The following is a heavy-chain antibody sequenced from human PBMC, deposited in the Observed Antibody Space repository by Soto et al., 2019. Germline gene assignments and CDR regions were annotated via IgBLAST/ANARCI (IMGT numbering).Heavy chain of an antibody. V-gene: IGHV3-15*07. Sequence: EVQLVESGGGLVKPGGSLRLSCAASGFTFHNAWMNWVRQAPGKGLEWVGRIKSKTDGETTDYAAPVKGRFTISRDSSKDTSYLQMNSTKTEETDVYYYHTTVPEPWRVWGQGPLVTVSS. CDR2: IKSKTDGETT. CDR1: GFTFHNAW. D-gene: IGHD6-19*01. CDR3: HTTVPEPWRV. J-gene: IGHJ4*02.